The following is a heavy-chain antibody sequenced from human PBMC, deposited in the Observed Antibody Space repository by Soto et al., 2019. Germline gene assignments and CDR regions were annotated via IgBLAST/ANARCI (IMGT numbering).Heavy chain of an antibody. CDR2: IYWGGTI. J-gene: IGHJ3*01. CDR1: GISPHSYEMG. Sequence: QITLKESGPMLVKPTQTLTLTCALSGISPHSYEMGVSWIRQPPGGALEWLAVIYWGGTIYYSPPLKSRLTVTKDTSKNEVVLTMTNTDPVDTGTYFCAHRRRGEASDVWGPGTKVTVSS. V-gene: IGHV2-5*02. D-gene: IGHD3-10*01. CDR3: AHRRRGEASDV.